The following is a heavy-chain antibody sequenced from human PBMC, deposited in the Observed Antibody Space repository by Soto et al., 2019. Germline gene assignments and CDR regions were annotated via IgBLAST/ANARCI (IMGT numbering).Heavy chain of an antibody. D-gene: IGHD6-19*01. CDR3: ARQRLADAFDI. CDR2: IYYSGST. V-gene: IGHV4-59*08. J-gene: IGHJ3*02. Sequence: QVQLHESGPGLVKPSETLSLTCTVSGGSISRYYWSWIRQPPGKGLEWIGYIYYSGSTNYNPSLKSRVTISVDTSKNQFSLKLSSVTAADTAVYYCARQRLADAFDIWGQGTMVTVSS. CDR1: GGSISRYY.